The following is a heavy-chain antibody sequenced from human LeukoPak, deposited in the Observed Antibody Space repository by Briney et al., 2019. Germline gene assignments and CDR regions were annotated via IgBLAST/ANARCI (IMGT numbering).Heavy chain of an antibody. J-gene: IGHJ6*03. CDR1: GFTFRSYG. D-gene: IGHD1-26*01. V-gene: IGHV3-30*02. CDR3: AKAPPLVDYYIDV. Sequence: GESLRLSCAAPGFTFRSYGMDWVRQAPGKGLEGVGVIRYDGSNKYYADSVKGRFTICRDNTKNTLYLQMNSLSAGDSAVSYCAKAPPLVDYYIDVWGEGNTVTVS. CDR2: IRYDGSNK.